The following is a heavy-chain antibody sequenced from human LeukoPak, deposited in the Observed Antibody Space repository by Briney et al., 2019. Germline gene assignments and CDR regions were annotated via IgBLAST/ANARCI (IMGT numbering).Heavy chain of an antibody. D-gene: IGHD3-3*01. V-gene: IGHV3-7*01. CDR2: IKQDGSEK. CDR1: GFTFSNYW. J-gene: IGHJ6*02. CDR3: ARDNRITIFGVVTDDYGMDV. Sequence: PGGSLRLSCAASGFTFSNYWMSWVRQAPGKGLEWVANIKQDGSEKYYVDSVKGRFTISRDNAKNSLYLQMNSLRAEDTPVYYCARDNRITIFGVVTDDYGMDVWGQGTTVTVSS.